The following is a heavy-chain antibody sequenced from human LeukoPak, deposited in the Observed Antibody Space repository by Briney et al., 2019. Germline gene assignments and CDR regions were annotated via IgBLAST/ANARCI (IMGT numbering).Heavy chain of an antibody. Sequence: ASVKVSCKASGYTFTGYYMHWVRQAPGQGLEWMGWINPNSGGTNYAQKFQGRVTMTRDTSISTAYMELRSLRSDDTAVYYCARDSELGGSYSFDYWGQGTLVTVSS. CDR2: INPNSGGT. CDR1: GYTFTGYY. J-gene: IGHJ4*02. CDR3: ARDSELGGSYSFDY. D-gene: IGHD1-26*01. V-gene: IGHV1-2*02.